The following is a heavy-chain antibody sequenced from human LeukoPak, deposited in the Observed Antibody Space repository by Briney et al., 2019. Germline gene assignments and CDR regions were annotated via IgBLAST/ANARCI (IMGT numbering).Heavy chain of an antibody. CDR2: ISSSSRSI. J-gene: IGHJ4*02. CDR1: GFTFSDHY. CDR3: VKGSWYNVLTGFKRQQGFDY. Sequence: GGSLRLSCAASGFTFSDHYMSWIRQAPGKGLEWVSYISSSSRSIYYADSVKGRFTISRDNSKNTLYLQMNSLRAEDTAVYYCVKGSWYNVLTGFKRQQGFDYWGQGTLVTVSS. V-gene: IGHV3-11*04. D-gene: IGHD3-9*01.